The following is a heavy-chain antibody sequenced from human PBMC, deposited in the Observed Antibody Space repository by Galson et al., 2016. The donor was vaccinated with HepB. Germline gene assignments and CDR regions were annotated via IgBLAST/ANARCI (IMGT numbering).Heavy chain of an antibody. CDR1: GFSFSNYD. V-gene: IGHV3-13*01. J-gene: IGHJ4*02. CDR2: MGFAGDT. CDR3: AVVLPSKATGEY. Sequence: SLRLSCAASGFSFSNYDMHWVRQATGKGLEWVSGMGFAGDTYYGASVKGRFTISRENARNSFHLQMNSLGAEDTAVYYCAVVLPSKATGEYWGQGILVTVSS. D-gene: IGHD2/OR15-2a*01.